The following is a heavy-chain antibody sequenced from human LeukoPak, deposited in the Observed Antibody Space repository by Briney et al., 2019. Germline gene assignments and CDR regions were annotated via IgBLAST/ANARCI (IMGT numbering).Heavy chain of an antibody. CDR3: AALDHGHDY. V-gene: IGHV3-74*03. CDR2: INSDGSST. Sequence: GASVKVSCKASGYTFTGYYMHWVRQAPGKGLVWVSRINSDGSSTKCADSVKGRFTISRDNAKNTLYLQMNSLRAEDTAVYYCAALDHGHDYWGQGTLVTVSS. CDR1: GYTFTGYY. J-gene: IGHJ4*02.